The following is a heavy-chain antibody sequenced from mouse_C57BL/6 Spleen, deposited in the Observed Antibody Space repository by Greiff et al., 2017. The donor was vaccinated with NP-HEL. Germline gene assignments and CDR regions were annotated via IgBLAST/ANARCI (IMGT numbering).Heavy chain of an antibody. J-gene: IGHJ4*01. CDR3: ARGAQATWDYAMDY. Sequence: VQLKQSGPELVKPGASVKISCKASGYSFTCYYMNWVKQSPEKSLEWIGEINPSTGGTTYNQKFKAKATLTVDKSSSTAYMQLKSLTSEDSAVYYCARGAQATWDYAMDYWGQGTSVTVSS. V-gene: IGHV1-42*01. CDR1: GYSFTCYY. CDR2: INPSTGGT. D-gene: IGHD3-2*02.